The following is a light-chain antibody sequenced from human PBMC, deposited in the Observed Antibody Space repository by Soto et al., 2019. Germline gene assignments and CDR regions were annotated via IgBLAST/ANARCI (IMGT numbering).Light chain of an antibody. Sequence: EIVMTQPPSTLSVSPLERSTLSCRASQSVSSNLAWYQQKPGQAPRLLIYGASTRATGIPARFSGSGSGTEFTLTISSLQSEDFAVYYCQQYNNWPPATFGQGTKVDIK. CDR2: GAS. CDR3: QQYNNWPPAT. CDR1: QSVSSN. J-gene: IGKJ1*01. V-gene: IGKV3-15*01.